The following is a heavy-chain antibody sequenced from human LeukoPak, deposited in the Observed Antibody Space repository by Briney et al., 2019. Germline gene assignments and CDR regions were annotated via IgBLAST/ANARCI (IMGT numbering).Heavy chain of an antibody. J-gene: IGHJ4*02. Sequence: ASVKVSCKASGGTFSSYAISWVRQAPGQGLEWMGWINPNSGGTNYAQKFQGRVTMTRDTSISTAYMELSRLRSDDTAVYYCARDIGGYFDYWGQGTLVTVSS. V-gene: IGHV1-2*02. D-gene: IGHD4-23*01. CDR3: ARDIGGYFDY. CDR1: GGTFSSYA. CDR2: INPNSGGT.